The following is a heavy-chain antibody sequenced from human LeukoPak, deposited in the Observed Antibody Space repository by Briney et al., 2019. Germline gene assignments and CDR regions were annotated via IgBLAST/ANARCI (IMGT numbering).Heavy chain of an antibody. CDR2: VSGSGGDT. CDR3: ATTLNTGFFQS. D-gene: IGHD5-18*01. CDR1: GFTFSTYA. Sequence: GGSLRLSYAASGFTFSTYAMHWVRQAPGKGLEWVSAVSGSGGDTYYADSVTGRFTISRDNSKNTLYVLLNSLRAEDTAVYYCATTLNTGFFQSWGRGTLVTVSS. V-gene: IGHV3-23*01. J-gene: IGHJ5*02.